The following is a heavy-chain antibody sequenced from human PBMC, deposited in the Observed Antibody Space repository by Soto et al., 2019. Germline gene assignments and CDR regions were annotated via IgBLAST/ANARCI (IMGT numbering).Heavy chain of an antibody. V-gene: IGHV3-66*01. CDR2: SSRGGTT. CDR1: ALTASKNY. CDR3: ARGGSGSDWDYYGRDV. D-gene: IGHD3-10*01. J-gene: IGHJ6*02. Sequence: ELQLVDSGGGLVQPGGSLRLSCAGSALTASKNYMSWVRQPPGKGLEWVSVSSRGGTTYYADSVKDSFSISRDNSKSTLYRQMDHLRAADTAVYYCARGGSGSDWDYYGRDVWGQGTTVTVSS.